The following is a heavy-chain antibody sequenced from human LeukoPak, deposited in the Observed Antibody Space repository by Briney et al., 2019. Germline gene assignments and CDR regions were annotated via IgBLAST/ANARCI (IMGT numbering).Heavy chain of an antibody. Sequence: SVKVSCKASGYTFTSYGISWVRQAPGQGLEWMGWISAYNGNTNYAQKLQGRVTMTTDTSTSTAYMELRSLRSDDTAVYYCARDASPYYYDSSGYPDYWGQGTLVIVSS. CDR2: ISAYNGNT. D-gene: IGHD3-22*01. CDR3: ARDASPYYYDSSGYPDY. CDR1: GYTFTSYG. V-gene: IGHV1-18*01. J-gene: IGHJ4*02.